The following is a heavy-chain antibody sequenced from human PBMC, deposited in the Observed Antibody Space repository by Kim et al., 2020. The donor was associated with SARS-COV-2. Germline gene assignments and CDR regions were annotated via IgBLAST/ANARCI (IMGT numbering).Heavy chain of an antibody. J-gene: IGHJ4*02. V-gene: IGHV1-2*06. CDR1: GYTFTGYY. CDR3: ASIEYSYGTSLDY. D-gene: IGHD5-18*01. CDR2: INPNSGGR. Sequence: ASVKVSCKASGYTFTGYYMHWVRQAPGQGLEWMGRINPNSGGRNYAQKFQGRVTMTRDTSISTAYMELSRLRSDDTAVYYCASIEYSYGTSLDYGGQGTLLTVSS.